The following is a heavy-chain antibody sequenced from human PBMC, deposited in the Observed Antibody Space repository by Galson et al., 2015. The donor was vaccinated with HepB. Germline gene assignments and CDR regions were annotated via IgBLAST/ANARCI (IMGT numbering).Heavy chain of an antibody. CDR1: GYTFTSYY. CDR2: INPSGGST. D-gene: IGHD2-2*01. J-gene: IGHJ6*02. CDR3: ARDRPSARLGMDV. Sequence: SVKVSCKASGYTFTSYYMHWVRQAPGQGLEWMGIINPSGGSTSYAQKFQGRVTMTRDTSTSTVYMELSSLRSEDTAVYYCARDRPSARLGMDVWGQGTTVTVSS. V-gene: IGHV1-46*01.